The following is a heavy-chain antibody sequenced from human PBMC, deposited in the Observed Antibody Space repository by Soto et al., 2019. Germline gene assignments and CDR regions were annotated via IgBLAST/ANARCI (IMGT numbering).Heavy chain of an antibody. D-gene: IGHD2-2*01. CDR1: GYSFTSYW. CDR2: IDPSDSYT. J-gene: IGHJ6*02. Sequence: GESLKISCKGSGYSFTSYWISWVRQMPGKGLEWMGRIDPSDSYTNYSPSFQCHVTISADKSISTAYLQWSSLKASDTAMYYCARLVVVPAAIYGMDVWGQGTTVTVSS. V-gene: IGHV5-10-1*01. CDR3: ARLVVVPAAIYGMDV.